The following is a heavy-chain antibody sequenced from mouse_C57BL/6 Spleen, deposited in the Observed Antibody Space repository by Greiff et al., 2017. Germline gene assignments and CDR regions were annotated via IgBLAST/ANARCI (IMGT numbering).Heavy chain of an antibody. D-gene: IGHD2-1*01. CDR3: ARDPYYGKRYYAMDY. V-gene: IGHV5-4*01. J-gene: IGHJ4*01. CDR1: GFTFSSYA. CDR2: ISDGGSYT. Sequence: EVQLVESGGGLVKPGGSLKLSCAASGFTFSSYAMSWVRQTPEKRLEWVATISDGGSYTYYPDNVKGRFTISRDNAKNNLYLQMSHLKSEDTAMYYCARDPYYGKRYYAMDYWGQGTSVTVSS.